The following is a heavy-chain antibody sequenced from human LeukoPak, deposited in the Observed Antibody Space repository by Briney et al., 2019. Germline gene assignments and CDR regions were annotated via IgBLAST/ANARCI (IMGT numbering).Heavy chain of an antibody. Sequence: GGSLRLSCAASGFTFSNYYMTWVRQAPGKGLEWVANIKPDGSEKSYVDSVKGRFIFSRDNAKSSLYLQMNSLRAEDTAVYYCARTSTRDGYRYFDYWGQGTLVTVSS. CDR2: IKPDGSEK. V-gene: IGHV3-7*04. J-gene: IGHJ4*02. D-gene: IGHD5-24*01. CDR1: GFTFSNYY. CDR3: ARTSTRDGYRYFDY.